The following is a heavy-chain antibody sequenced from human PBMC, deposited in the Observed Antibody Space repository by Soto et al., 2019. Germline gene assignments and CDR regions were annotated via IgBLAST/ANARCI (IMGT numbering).Heavy chain of an antibody. Sequence: QVQLVQSGAEVKKPGSSVKVSCKASGGTFSSYAISWVRQAPGQGLEWMGGIIPIFGTANYAQKFQGRVTITADESTSTGYMELSSLRAEDTAVYYCARRWVQCGRAFDIWGQGTMVTVSS. D-gene: IGHD1-1*01. V-gene: IGHV1-69*01. J-gene: IGHJ3*02. CDR2: IIPIFGTA. CDR3: ARRWVQCGRAFDI. CDR1: GGTFSSYA.